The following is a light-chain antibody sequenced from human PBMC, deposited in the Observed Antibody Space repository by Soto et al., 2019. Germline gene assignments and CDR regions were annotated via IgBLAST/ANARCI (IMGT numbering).Light chain of an antibody. Sequence: QSALTQPASVSGSPGQSITISCTGTSSDVGGYNYVSWYQQHPGKAPKLMIYDVSNRPSGVSNRFSGSKSGNTASLTISGLQAEDEAEYYCSSYTSSSTFVVFGGGTQLTVL. CDR2: DVS. V-gene: IGLV2-14*01. CDR1: SSDVGGYNY. CDR3: SSYTSSSTFVV. J-gene: IGLJ2*01.